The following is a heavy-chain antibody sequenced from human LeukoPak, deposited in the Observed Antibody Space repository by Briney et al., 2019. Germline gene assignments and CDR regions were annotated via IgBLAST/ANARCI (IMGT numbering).Heavy chain of an antibody. D-gene: IGHD2-8*01. CDR1: GFTFSSYA. CDR3: AKEFFEYLWGAGCMAV. J-gene: IGHJ6*03. Sequence: GGSLRLSCGASGFTFSSYAMSWVRQAPGKGLEWVSAISASGGDIEYADSVKGRFTISRDNSKNTLYLQMNSLRAEDTAVYYCAKEFFEYLWGAGCMAVWGKGTTVTVSS. V-gene: IGHV3-23*01. CDR2: ISASGGDI.